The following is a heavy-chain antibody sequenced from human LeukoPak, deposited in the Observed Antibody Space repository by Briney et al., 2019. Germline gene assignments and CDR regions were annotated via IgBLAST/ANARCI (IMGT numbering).Heavy chain of an antibody. CDR3: ANIHRSVVRGVIPDY. CDR1: GFTFSSYA. D-gene: IGHD3-10*01. J-gene: IGHJ4*02. CDR2: VSGSGGST. Sequence: GGSLRLSCAASGFTFSSYAMHWVRQAPGKGLEWVSTVSGSGGSTFYADSVKGRFTISRDNSKNTLYLQMNSLRAEDTAIYYCANIHRSVVRGVIPDYWGQGTLVTVSS. V-gene: IGHV3-23*01.